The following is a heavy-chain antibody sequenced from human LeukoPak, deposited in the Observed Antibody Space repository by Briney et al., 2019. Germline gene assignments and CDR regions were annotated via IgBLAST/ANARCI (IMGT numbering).Heavy chain of an antibody. CDR2: IYHTGYT. CDR3: ARTTVTTDTSGWHFDY. D-gene: IGHD4-17*01. V-gene: IGHV4-30-2*01. CDR1: GGSISSSGYS. Sequence: SQTLSLTCAVSGGSISSSGYSWSWIRQPPGKGLEWIGYIYHTGYTYYNPSLESRVTISIDTSKNQFSLKLSSVTDADTAVYSCARTTVTTDTSGWHFDYWGQGTLVTVSS. J-gene: IGHJ4*02.